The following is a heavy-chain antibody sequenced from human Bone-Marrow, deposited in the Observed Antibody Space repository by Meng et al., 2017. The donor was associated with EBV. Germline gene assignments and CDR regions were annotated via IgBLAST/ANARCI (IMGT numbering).Heavy chain of an antibody. CDR2: VWYDGSNE. D-gene: IGHD2/OR15-2a*01. V-gene: IGHV3-33*01. Sequence: QVQLVESGGGVVQPXKFLRLSCAVSGVTFSRHAVHWVRQAPGKGLEWLAYVWYDGSNEHYAGSVKGRFTISRENSKNTASLEMNSLRAEDTAVYYCAMGIYVGGLDFWGQGALVTVPS. J-gene: IGHJ4*02. CDR3: AMGIYVGGLDF. CDR1: GVTFSRHA.